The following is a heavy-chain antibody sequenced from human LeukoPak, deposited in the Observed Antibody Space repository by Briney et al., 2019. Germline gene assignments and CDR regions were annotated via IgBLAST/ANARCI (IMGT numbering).Heavy chain of an antibody. CDR1: GGSFSGYY. CDR3: ARDLQDSSGWYYFDY. CDR2: INHSGST. J-gene: IGHJ4*02. Sequence: SETLSLTCAVYGGSFSGYYWSWIRQPPGKGLEWNGEINHSGSTNYNPSLKSRVTISVDTSKNQFSLKLSSVTAADTAVYYCARDLQDSSGWYYFDYWGQGTLVTVSS. V-gene: IGHV4-34*01. D-gene: IGHD6-19*01.